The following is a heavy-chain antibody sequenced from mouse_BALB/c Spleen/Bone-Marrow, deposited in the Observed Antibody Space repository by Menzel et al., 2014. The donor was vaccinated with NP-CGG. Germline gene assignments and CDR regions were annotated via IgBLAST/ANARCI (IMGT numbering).Heavy chain of an antibody. CDR3: ARGVWYHGRDY. D-gene: IGHD2-10*02. Sequence: EVQVVESGGGLVQPGGSRKLSCAASGFTFSSFGMHWVRQAPEKGLEWVAYISSGSSTIYYADTVKGRFPISRDNPKNTLFRQMTSLRSEDTSMYYCARGVWYHGRDYWGQGTSATVSS. CDR1: GFTFSSFG. CDR2: ISSGSSTI. J-gene: IGHJ4*01. V-gene: IGHV5-17*02.